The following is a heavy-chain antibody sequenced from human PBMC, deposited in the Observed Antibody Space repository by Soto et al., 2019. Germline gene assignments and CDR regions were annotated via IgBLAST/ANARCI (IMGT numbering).Heavy chain of an antibody. CDR1: GFTFSSYS. Sequence: PGGSLSLSCAASGFTFSSYSMNWVRQAPGKGLEWVSSISSGSIYIYYADSVKGRFTISRDNAKNSLYLQMNSLRAEDTAVYYCAREPFLSGWIVGQWRHDAFDIWGQGTMVTVSS. D-gene: IGHD1-26*01. CDR2: ISSGSIYI. V-gene: IGHV3-21*01. J-gene: IGHJ3*02. CDR3: AREPFLSGWIVGQWRHDAFDI.